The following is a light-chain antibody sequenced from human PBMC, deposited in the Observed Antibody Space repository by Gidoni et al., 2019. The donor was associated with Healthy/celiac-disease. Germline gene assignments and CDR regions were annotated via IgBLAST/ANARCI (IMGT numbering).Light chain of an antibody. J-gene: IGKJ2*01. CDR2: GAS. CDR1: QSVSSSY. CDR3: QQDGSSPPYT. V-gene: IGKV3-20*01. Sequence: ELVLTQSPGTLSLSPGERATLSCRASQSVSSSYLAWDQQKPGQAPRLLIYGASSRATGIPDRFSGSGSGTDFTLTISRLEPEDFAVYYCQQDGSSPPYTFXQXTKLEIK.